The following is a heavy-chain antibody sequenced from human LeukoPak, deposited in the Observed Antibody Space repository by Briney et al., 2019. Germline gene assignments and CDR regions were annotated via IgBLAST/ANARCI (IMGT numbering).Heavy chain of an antibody. CDR3: ARAGCNYINCYGSNWFDP. Sequence: ASVKVSCKASGYTFTNYYMHWVRQAPGQGLEWLGVINPGGGGTSYAQKFQGRVIVTRDTSTGTVYMDLSSLRSEDTAIYYCARAGCNYINCYGSNWFDPWGQGTLVTVSS. D-gene: IGHD2/OR15-2a*01. V-gene: IGHV1-46*01. J-gene: IGHJ5*02. CDR1: GYTFTNYY. CDR2: INPGGGGT.